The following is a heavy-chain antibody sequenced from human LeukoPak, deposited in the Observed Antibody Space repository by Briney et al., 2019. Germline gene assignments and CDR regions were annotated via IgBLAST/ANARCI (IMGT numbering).Heavy chain of an antibody. CDR2: IYYSGST. CDR1: GGSISSYL. V-gene: IGHV4-59*08. Sequence: TSETLSPTCTVSGGSISSYLWSWIRQPPGKGLEWIGYIYYSGSTNYNPSLKSRVTMSVDTSKNQFSLKLSSVTAADTAVYYCARIDRAVAGTIDYWGQGTLVTVSS. CDR3: ARIDRAVAGTIDY. D-gene: IGHD6-19*01. J-gene: IGHJ4*02.